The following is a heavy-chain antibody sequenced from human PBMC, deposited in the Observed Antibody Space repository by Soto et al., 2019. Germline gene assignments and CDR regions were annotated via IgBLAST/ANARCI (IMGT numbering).Heavy chain of an antibody. CDR2: ISTSHGYT. CDR1: GYTFTSYG. D-gene: IGHD1-26*01. J-gene: IGHJ4*02. Sequence: QVKLVQSGAEVKKPGASVKVSCKAFGYTFTSYGITWVRQAPGQGLEWMGWISTSHGYTSYAQKVQGRFTMTRDTATSTAYMELRSLRSDDTDVYYCVKDRDLSGSLYGYWCQGSLVTVSS. CDR3: VKDRDLSGSLYGY. V-gene: IGHV1-18*01.